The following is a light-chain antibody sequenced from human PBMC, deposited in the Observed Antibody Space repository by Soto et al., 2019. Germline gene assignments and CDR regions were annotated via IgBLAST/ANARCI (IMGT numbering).Light chain of an antibody. J-gene: IGKJ5*01. Sequence: EIVLTQSPATLSLSPGERATLSCRASQSVSSYFAWYKQKPGQAPRLLIYDASNRATGIPARFSGSWSGTAITLTISSLEPEDFSVSYWQQRRKWPVTFGQGTRLEIK. V-gene: IGKV3-11*01. CDR2: DAS. CDR1: QSVSSY. CDR3: QQRRKWPVT.